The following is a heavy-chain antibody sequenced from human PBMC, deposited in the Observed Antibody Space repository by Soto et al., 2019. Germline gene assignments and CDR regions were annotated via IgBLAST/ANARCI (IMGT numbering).Heavy chain of an antibody. CDR3: AKVGAWVLRYFDHPHAPPPYYFDY. J-gene: IGHJ4*02. CDR2: ISYDGSNK. V-gene: IGHV3-30*18. D-gene: IGHD3-9*01. Sequence: GGSLRLSCAASGFTFSSYGMHWVRQAPGKGLEWVAVISYDGSNKYYADSVKGRFTISRANSKNTLYLQMNSLRAEDTAVYYCAKVGAWVLRYFDHPHAPPPYYFDYWGQGTLVTVSS. CDR1: GFTFSSYG.